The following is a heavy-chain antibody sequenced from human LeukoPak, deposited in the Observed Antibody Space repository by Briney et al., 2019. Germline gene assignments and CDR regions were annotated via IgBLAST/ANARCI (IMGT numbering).Heavy chain of an antibody. J-gene: IGHJ6*03. Sequence: GESLKISCKGSGYSFTNYWIGWVRQMPGKGLEWMGIIYPADSRTRYSPSFQGQVTISADKSINTAYLQWSSLRASDTAMYYCARHQGPITHFGVSEADYHYIDVWGKGTTVTVPS. D-gene: IGHD3-3*01. V-gene: IGHV5-51*01. CDR1: GYSFTNYW. CDR3: ARHQGPITHFGVSEADYHYIDV. CDR2: IYPADSRT.